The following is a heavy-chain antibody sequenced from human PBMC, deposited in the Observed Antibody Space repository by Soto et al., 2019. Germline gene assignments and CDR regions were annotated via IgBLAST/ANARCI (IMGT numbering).Heavy chain of an antibody. CDR2: ISNSGNTI. D-gene: IGHD6-19*01. CDR1: GFTFSDYY. Sequence: AGGSLRLSCAASGFTFSDYYMSWIRQAPGKGLEWVSYISNSGNTIYYADSVKGRFTMSRDNAKSSLFLHMNSLRAEDTAIYYCARDMQWLALFDMWGQGTMVTVSS. V-gene: IGHV3-11*01. CDR3: ARDMQWLALFDM. J-gene: IGHJ3*02.